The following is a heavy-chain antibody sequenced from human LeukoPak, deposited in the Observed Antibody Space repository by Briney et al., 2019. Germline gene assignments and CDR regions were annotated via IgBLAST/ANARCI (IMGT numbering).Heavy chain of an antibody. V-gene: IGHV4-4*07. CDR1: GGSISSYY. J-gene: IGHJ5*02. CDR2: IYTSGST. CDR3: ARDLVVVPAAANNWFDP. Sequence: SETLSLTCTVSGGSISSYYWSWIRQPAGKGLGWIGRIYTSGSTNYNPSLKSRVTMSVDTSKNQFSLKLSSVTAADTAVYYCARDLVVVPAAANNWFDPWGQGTLVTVSS. D-gene: IGHD2-2*01.